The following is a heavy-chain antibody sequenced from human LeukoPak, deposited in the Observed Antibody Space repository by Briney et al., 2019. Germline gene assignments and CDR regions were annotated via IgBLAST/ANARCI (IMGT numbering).Heavy chain of an antibody. CDR1: GGTFSSYA. CDR3: ARSSSSGWGNYYYYGMDV. V-gene: IGHV1-69*13. D-gene: IGHD6-19*01. Sequence: ASVKVSCKASGGTFSSYAISWVRQAPGQGLEWMGGIIPIFGTANYAQKFQGRVTITADGSTSTAYMELSSLRSEDTAVYYCARSSSSGWGNYYYYGMDVWGQGTTVTVSS. J-gene: IGHJ6*02. CDR2: IIPIFGTA.